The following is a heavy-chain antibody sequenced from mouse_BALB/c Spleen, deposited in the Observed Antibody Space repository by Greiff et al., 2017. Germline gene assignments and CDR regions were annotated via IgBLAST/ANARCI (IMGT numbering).Heavy chain of an antibody. CDR3: ARTYYRYENYAMDY. V-gene: IGHV1-87*01. CDR1: GYTFTSYW. CDR2: IYPGDGDT. Sequence: VQLQQSGAELARPGASVKLSCKASGYTFTSYWMQWVKQRPGQGLEWIGAIYPGDGDTRYTQKFKGKATLTADKSSSTAYMQLSSLASEDSAVYYCARTYYRYENYAMDYWGQGTSVTVSS. D-gene: IGHD2-14*01. J-gene: IGHJ4*01.